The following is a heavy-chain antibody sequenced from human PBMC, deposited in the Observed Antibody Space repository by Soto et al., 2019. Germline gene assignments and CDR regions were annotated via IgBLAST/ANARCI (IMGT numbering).Heavy chain of an antibody. CDR1: GFTLNSYS. CDR2: LSSSRSTK. CDR3: VRGRSDSLMDV. V-gene: IGHV3-48*02. J-gene: IGHJ6*02. Sequence: PGGSLRLSCAGSGFTLNSYSMNWVRQAPGKGLERVSYLSSSRSTKYYADSVKGRFTISRDDAKNSLHLQMNSLRDDDTAVYFCVRGRSDSLMDVWGQGTTVTVSS.